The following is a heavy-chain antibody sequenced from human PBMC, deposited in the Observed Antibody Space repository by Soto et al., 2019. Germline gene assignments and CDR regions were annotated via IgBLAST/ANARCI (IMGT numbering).Heavy chain of an antibody. D-gene: IGHD2-2*01. J-gene: IGHJ4*02. V-gene: IGHV1-18*01. CDR3: AREASVLIPAAQPSRFDS. CDR2: ISPYSGYT. CDR1: GYSFMKYG. Sequence: ASVKVSCKGFGYSFMKYGINWVRQAPGQGLEWVGRISPYSGYTHSAQKFHGRLTLTTGTAASTAYMALRILRSADTALYYCAREASVLIPAAQPSRFDSWGQGTLVTVSS.